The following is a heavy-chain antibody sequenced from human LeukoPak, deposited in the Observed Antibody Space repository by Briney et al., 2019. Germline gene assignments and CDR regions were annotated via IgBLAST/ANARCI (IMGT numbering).Heavy chain of an antibody. D-gene: IGHD3-10*01. J-gene: IGHJ3*02. CDR3: ARPYNWNLIPMVRGVTDNAFDI. Sequence: VASVTVSCKASGYTFTRYYMHWVHQAPRQGLEWVGIINPSGGSTSYAQKFQGRVTMTRDTSTSTVYMELSSLRSEDTAVYYCARPYNWNLIPMVRGVTDNAFDIWGQGTMVTVSS. CDR2: INPSGGST. CDR1: GYTFTRYY. V-gene: IGHV1-46*01.